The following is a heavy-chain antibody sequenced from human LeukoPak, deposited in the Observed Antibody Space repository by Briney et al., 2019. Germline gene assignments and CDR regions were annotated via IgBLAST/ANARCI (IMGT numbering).Heavy chain of an antibody. V-gene: IGHV1-18*01. J-gene: IGHJ4*02. D-gene: IGHD5-18*01. CDR1: GYTFTSYG. CDR3: ARLDTAMVTLIDY. CDR2: ISAYNGNT. Sequence: ASVKVSCKASGYTFTSYGISWVRQAPGQGLEWMGWISAYNGNTNYAQKLQGRVTMTTDTSTSTDYMELRSLRSDDTAVYYCARLDTAMVTLIDYWGQGTLVTVSS.